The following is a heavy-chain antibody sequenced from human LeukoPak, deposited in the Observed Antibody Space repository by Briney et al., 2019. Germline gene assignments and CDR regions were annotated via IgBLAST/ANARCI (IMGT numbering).Heavy chain of an antibody. CDR1: GGSLSSYY. CDR3: ASRVYRSGWS. J-gene: IGHJ5*02. Sequence: SETLSLTCTVSGGSLSSYYWSWIRQPPGKGLEWIGYIYDSGSINYNPSLKSRVTISVDTSKNQISLKLSSVNAADTAVYYCASRVYRSGWSWGQGTPVTVSS. D-gene: IGHD6-19*01. V-gene: IGHV4-59*08. CDR2: IYDSGSI.